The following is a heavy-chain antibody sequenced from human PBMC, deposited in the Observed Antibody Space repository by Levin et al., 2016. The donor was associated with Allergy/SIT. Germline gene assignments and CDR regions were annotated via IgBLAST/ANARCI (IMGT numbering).Heavy chain of an antibody. V-gene: IGHV3-48*02. CDR1: GFTFNTYS. CDR3: ATSNRGIQLWRSLDY. Sequence: GGSLRLSCAASGFTFNTYSMNWVRQAPGKGLEWLSFISSSATSIYYADSVKGRFTVSRDDAKDSLYLQMNSLRDEDTAVYYCATSNRGIQLWRSLDYWGQGTLVTVSS. D-gene: IGHD5-18*01. J-gene: IGHJ4*02. CDR2: ISSSATSI.